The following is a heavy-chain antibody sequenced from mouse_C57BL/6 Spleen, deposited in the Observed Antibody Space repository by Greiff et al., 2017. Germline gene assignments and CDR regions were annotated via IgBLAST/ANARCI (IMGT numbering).Heavy chain of an antibody. J-gene: IGHJ4*01. CDR3: ARDETVVAYAMDY. CDR2: IRNQANGYTA. D-gene: IGHD1-1*01. V-gene: IGHV7-3*01. Sequence: EVKLMESGGGLVQPGGSLSLSCAASGFTFTDYSMSWVRQPPGKALEWLGFIRNQANGYTAEYSASVKGRFTISRDNSQSILYLQMNALRAEYSATYYCARDETVVAYAMDYWGQGTSVTVSS. CDR1: GFTFTDYS.